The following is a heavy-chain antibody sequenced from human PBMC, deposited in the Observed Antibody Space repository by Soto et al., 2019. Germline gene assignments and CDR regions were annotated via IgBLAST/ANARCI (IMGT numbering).Heavy chain of an antibody. CDR2: ISSSSSYI. V-gene: IGHV3-21*01. J-gene: IGHJ5*02. CDR3: ARDRLAAAGRNWFDP. Sequence: GGSLRLSCAASGFTFSSYSMNWVRQAPGKGLEWVSSISSSSSYIYYADSVKGRFTISRDNAKNSLYLQMNSLRAEDTAVYYCARDRLAAAGRNWFDPWGQGTLVTVSS. D-gene: IGHD6-13*01. CDR1: GFTFSSYS.